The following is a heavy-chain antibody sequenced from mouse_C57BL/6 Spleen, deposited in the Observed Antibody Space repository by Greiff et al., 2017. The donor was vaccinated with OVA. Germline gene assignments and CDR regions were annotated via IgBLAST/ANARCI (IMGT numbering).Heavy chain of an antibody. Sequence: VKLQQPGAELVRPGSSVKLSCKASGYTFTSYWMHWVKQRPIQGLEWIGNIDPSDSETHYNQKFKDKATLTVDKSSSTAYMQLSSLTSEDSAVYYCAREEDYYGSRSVDYWGQGTTLTVSS. CDR2: IDPSDSET. J-gene: IGHJ2*01. V-gene: IGHV1-52*01. CDR1: GYTFTSYW. D-gene: IGHD1-1*01. CDR3: AREEDYYGSRSVDY.